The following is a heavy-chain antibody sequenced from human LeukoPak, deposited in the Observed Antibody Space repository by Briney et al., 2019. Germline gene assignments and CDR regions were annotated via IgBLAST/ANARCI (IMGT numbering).Heavy chain of an antibody. CDR2: INPNSGGT. J-gene: IGHJ5*02. D-gene: IGHD3-22*01. Sequence: ASVKVSCKASGYTFTGYYMHWVRQAPGQGLEWMGWINPNSGGTNHAQKFQGWVTMTRDTSISTAYMELSRLRSDDTAVYYCARMKSYDSSGYYEGGWFDPWGQGTLVTVSS. CDR1: GYTFTGYY. V-gene: IGHV1-2*04. CDR3: ARMKSYDSSGYYEGGWFDP.